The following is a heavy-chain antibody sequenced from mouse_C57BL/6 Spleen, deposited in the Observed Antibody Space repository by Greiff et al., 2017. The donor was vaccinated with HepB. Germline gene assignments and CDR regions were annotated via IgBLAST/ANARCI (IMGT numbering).Heavy chain of an antibody. J-gene: IGHJ3*01. CDR2: ISSGSSTI. V-gene: IGHV5-17*01. CDR1: GFTFSDYG. Sequence: EVKLVKSGGGLVKPGGSLKLSCAASGFTFSDYGMHWVRQAPEKGLEWVAYISSGSSTIYYADTVKGRFTISRDNAKNTLFLQMTSLRSEDTAMYYCARERPRFAYWGQGTLVTVSA. CDR3: ARERPRFAY.